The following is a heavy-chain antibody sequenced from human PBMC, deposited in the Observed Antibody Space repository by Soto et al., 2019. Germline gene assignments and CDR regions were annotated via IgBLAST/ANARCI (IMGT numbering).Heavy chain of an antibody. J-gene: IGHJ4*02. Sequence: QVQLQQWGAGLLKPSETLSLTCGVYGGSFSGYYWSWIRQPPGKGLEWIGEISHSGNTKYSPSLKSRVTISVDTSENQFSLKLSSATAADTAVYYCARCDYDRSGPIDYWGQGILVTVSS. V-gene: IGHV4-34*01. CDR2: ISHSGNT. CDR1: GGSFSGYY. CDR3: ARCDYDRSGPIDY. D-gene: IGHD3-22*01.